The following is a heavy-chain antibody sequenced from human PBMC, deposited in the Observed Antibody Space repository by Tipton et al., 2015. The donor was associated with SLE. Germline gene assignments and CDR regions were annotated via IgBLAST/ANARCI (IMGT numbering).Heavy chain of an antibody. CDR1: GGSMSYHY. CDR3: ARVVTVGAAHYYDIDV. V-gene: IGHV4-59*11. J-gene: IGHJ6*02. CDR2: IYYTGNT. D-gene: IGHD2-21*02. Sequence: TLSLTCSVSGGSMSYHYWSWIRQPPGKGLEWIGYIYYTGNTNYNPSLKSRVTMSVDTSKTQFSLKLGPLTAADTAVYYCARVVTVGAAHYYDIDVWGQGTRVTVSS.